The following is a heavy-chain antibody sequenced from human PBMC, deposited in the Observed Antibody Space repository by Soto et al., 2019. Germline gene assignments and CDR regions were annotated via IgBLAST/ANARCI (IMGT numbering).Heavy chain of an antibody. CDR1: GGSFSGYY. CDR3: AREPGRGNIVVVPAALSAWFDP. J-gene: IGHJ5*02. CDR2: INHSGST. D-gene: IGHD2-2*01. V-gene: IGHV4-34*01. Sequence: SETLSLTCAVYGGSFSGYYWSWIRQPPGKGLEWIGEINHSGSTNYNPSLKSRVTISVDTSKNQFSLKLSSVTAADTAVYYCAREPGRGNIVVVPAALSAWFDPWGQGTLVTVSS.